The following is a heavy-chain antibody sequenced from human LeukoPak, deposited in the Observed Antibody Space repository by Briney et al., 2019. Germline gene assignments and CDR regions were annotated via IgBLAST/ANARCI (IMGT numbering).Heavy chain of an antibody. J-gene: IGHJ5*01. Sequence: GGSLRLSCAASGFTFRTSWMFWVRQAPGKGPVWVSRINTDGSNTVNSDSVKGRFTISRDNAKNTLYLQMTSLRAEDTAVYYCVGGGYDSSGTYIATFDFWGQGTLVTVSS. CDR2: INTDGSNT. CDR3: VGGGYDSSGTYIATFDF. CDR1: GFTFRTSW. V-gene: IGHV3-74*01. D-gene: IGHD3-22*01.